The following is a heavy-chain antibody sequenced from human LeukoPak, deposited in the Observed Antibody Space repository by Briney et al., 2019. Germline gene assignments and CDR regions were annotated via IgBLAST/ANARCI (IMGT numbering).Heavy chain of an antibody. J-gene: IGHJ4*02. CDR3: ARDSDGVLDY. D-gene: IGHD3-10*01. CDR1: GFTFSSYA. Sequence: GGSLRLSCAASGFTFSSYAMNWVRQAPGKGLEWVSSISSSIIYIYYADSVKGRFTISRDNANNSLYLQMSSLRAEDTAVYYCARDSDGVLDYWGQGTLVTVSS. CDR2: ISSSIIYI. V-gene: IGHV3-21*01.